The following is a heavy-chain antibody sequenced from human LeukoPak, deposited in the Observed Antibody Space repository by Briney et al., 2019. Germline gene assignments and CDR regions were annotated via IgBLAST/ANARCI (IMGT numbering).Heavy chain of an antibody. V-gene: IGHV5-51*01. CDR1: GYSFINSW. J-gene: IGHJ6*03. CDR2: IYPGDSDT. CDR3: ARRYYYYMDV. Sequence: GESLKISCKGSGYSFINSWIGWVRQMPGKGLEWMGIIYPGDSDTRYSPSFQGQVTISADKSISTAYLQWSSLKASDTAMYYCARRYYYYMDVWGKGTTVTVSS.